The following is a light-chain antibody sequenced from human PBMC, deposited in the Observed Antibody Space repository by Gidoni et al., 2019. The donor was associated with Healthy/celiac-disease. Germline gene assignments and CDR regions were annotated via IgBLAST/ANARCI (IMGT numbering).Light chain of an antibody. CDR3: QQRSNWPPGGLT. CDR1: QRVSSY. Sequence: EIVLTQSPATLSLSPGERATLSCRASQRVSSYLAWYQQKPGQAPRLPIYEASNRATGIPARFSGSGSGTDFTLTISSLEPEDFAVYYCQQRSNWPPGGLTFGGGTKVEIK. CDR2: EAS. J-gene: IGKJ4*01. V-gene: IGKV3-11*01.